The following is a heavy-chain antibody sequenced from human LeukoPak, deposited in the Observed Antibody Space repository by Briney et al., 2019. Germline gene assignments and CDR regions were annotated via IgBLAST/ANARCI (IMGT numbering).Heavy chain of an antibody. D-gene: IGHD2-2*01. CDR3: AKDPGVVPAHYFDY. CDR2: TGSTGVST. J-gene: IGHJ4*02. CDR1: GFTFSSYA. V-gene: IGHV3-23*01. Sequence: KSGGSLRLSCAASGFTFSSYAMNWVRQAPGKGLEWVSATGSTGVSTFYADSVKGRFTVSRDNSKNTLSLQMNSLRAEDTAVYYCAKDPGVVPAHYFDYWGQGILVTVS.